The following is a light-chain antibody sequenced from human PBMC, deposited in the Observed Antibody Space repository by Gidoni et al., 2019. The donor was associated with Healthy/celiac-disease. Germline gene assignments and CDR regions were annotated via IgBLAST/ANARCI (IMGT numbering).Light chain of an antibody. CDR2: GAS. CDR1: QSVSSSY. CDR3: QKYWSSLRA. V-gene: IGKV3-20*01. J-gene: IGKJ5*01. Sequence: EIVLTQSPGTLSLSPVERATLSCRASQSVSSSYLAWYQQKPGQAPRLLIDGASSSATGIPDSCSGSGSGINFTLTSSRLEHEDVEVYYCQKYWSSLRAFGQGTRLEIK.